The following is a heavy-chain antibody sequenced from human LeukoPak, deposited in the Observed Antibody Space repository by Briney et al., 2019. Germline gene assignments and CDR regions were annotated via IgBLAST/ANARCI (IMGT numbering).Heavy chain of an antibody. D-gene: IGHD3-22*01. V-gene: IGHV4-59*01. CDR3: ARARYYYDNSVYPAVRFDF. J-gene: IGHJ4*02. CDR2: IFYNGST. Sequence: PSETLSLTCTVSGGSISSYYWSWIRQPPGKELEWIGYIFYNGSTNYSPSLKSRVTISVDTSQNQFALKLTSVTAADTAVYYCARARYYYDNSVYPAVRFDFWGQGILVTVS. CDR1: GGSISSYY.